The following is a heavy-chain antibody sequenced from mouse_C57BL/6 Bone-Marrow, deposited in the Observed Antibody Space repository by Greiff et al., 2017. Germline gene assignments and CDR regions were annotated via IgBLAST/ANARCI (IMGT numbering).Heavy chain of an antibody. CDR1: GFTFSDYG. CDR3: ARGEYGSSFAY. Sequence: EVNLVESGGGLVKPGGSLKLSCAASGFTFSDYGMHWVRQAPEKGLEWVAYISSGSSTIYYADTVKGRFTISRDNAKNTLFLQMTNLRSEDTAMYYCARGEYGSSFAYWGQGTLVTVSA. J-gene: IGHJ3*01. CDR2: ISSGSSTI. D-gene: IGHD1-1*01. V-gene: IGHV5-17*01.